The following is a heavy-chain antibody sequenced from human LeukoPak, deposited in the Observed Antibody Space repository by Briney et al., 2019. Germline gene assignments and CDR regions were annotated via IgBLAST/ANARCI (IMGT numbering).Heavy chain of an antibody. D-gene: IGHD1-26*01. CDR1: GYTFTSYY. J-gene: IGHJ6*03. Sequence: ASVKVSCKASGYTFTSYYMHWVRQAPGQGLEWMGIINPSGGSTSYAQKFQGRVTMTRDTSTSTVYMELSSLRSEDTAVYYCARSVWGSPSPLYYYYYYMDVWGKGTTVTVSS. CDR2: INPSGGST. V-gene: IGHV1-46*01. CDR3: ARSVWGSPSPLYYYYYYMDV.